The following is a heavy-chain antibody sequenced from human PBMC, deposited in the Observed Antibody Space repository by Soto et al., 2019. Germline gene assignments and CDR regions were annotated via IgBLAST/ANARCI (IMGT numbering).Heavy chain of an antibody. CDR2: TYYRSKWYN. D-gene: IGHD3-16*02. CDR3: ARVKGTCNGRYHFYN. J-gene: IGHJ4*01. Sequence: QTPSLSCSLSGDSASSDRTAWNCIRQSPTRGLEWLGRTYYRSKWYNDYAVSVKSRITINPDTSKNQFSLQLRSVTLEDTALYYCARVKGTCNGRYHFYNSAQGTLVTVSS. V-gene: IGHV6-1*01. CDR1: GDSASSDRTA.